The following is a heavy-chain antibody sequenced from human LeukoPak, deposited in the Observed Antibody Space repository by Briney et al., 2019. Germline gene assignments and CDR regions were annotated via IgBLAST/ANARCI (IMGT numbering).Heavy chain of an antibody. D-gene: IGHD3-22*01. CDR1: GFTFSSYW. Sequence: GGSLRLSCAASGFTFSSYWMSWVRQAPGKGLEWVANIKQDGSEKYYVDSVKGRFTISRDNAKNSLYLQMNSLRAEDTAVYYCARAPEPYYYDSSGYYDYWGQGTLVSVSS. CDR2: IKQDGSEK. J-gene: IGHJ4*02. CDR3: ARAPEPYYYDSSGYYDY. V-gene: IGHV3-7*01.